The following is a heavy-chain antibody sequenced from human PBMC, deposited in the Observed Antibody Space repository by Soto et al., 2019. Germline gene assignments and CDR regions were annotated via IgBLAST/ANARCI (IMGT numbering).Heavy chain of an antibody. CDR1: XGXFSSYA. CDR3: ARDRYGGPRPGAFDI. CDR2: IIPIFGTA. V-gene: IGHV1-69*01. Sequence: QVQLVQSXAEXKKPGSXVXXXXKXXXGXFSSYAISWVRQAPGQGLEWMGGIIPIFGTANYAQKFQGRVTITADESTSTAYMELSSLRSEDTAVYYCARDRYGGPRPGAFDIWGQGTMVTVSS. J-gene: IGHJ3*02. D-gene: IGHD6-6*01.